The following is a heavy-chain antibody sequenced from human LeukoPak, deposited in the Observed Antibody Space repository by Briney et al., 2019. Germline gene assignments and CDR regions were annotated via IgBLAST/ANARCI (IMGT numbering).Heavy chain of an antibody. CDR1: GFTFSSYW. J-gene: IGHJ5*02. CDR2: IKQDGSEK. Sequence: PGRSLRLSCAASGFTFSSYWMSWVRQAPGKGLEWVANIKQDGSEKYYVDSVKGRFTISRDNAKNSLYLQMNSLRAEDTAVYYCAREESIYSSGWYPIPSWGQGTLVTVSS. CDR3: AREESIYSSGWYPIPS. D-gene: IGHD6-19*01. V-gene: IGHV3-7*01.